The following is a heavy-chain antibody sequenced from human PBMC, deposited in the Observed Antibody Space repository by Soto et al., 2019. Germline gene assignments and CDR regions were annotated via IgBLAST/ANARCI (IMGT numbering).Heavy chain of an antibody. D-gene: IGHD5-18*01. CDR2: IYPGDSDT. J-gene: IGHJ3*01. Sequence: GESLKISCKGSGYSFTSYWIGWVRQMPVKGLEWMGIIYPGDSDTRYSPSFQGQVTISADKSISTAYLQWSSLKASDTAMYYCARHLIRGYSYGRDAFDFWAQGTMVTVSS. CDR1: GYSFTSYW. CDR3: ARHLIRGYSYGRDAFDF. V-gene: IGHV5-51*01.